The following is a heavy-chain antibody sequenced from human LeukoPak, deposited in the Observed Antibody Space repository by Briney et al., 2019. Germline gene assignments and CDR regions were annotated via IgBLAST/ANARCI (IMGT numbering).Heavy chain of an antibody. J-gene: IGHJ3*02. CDR2: ISSSSIYI. V-gene: IGHV3-21*01. CDR1: GFTFSSYS. D-gene: IGHD2-2*01. CDR3: AREEVVPAATGAFDI. Sequence: GGSLRLSCATSGFTFSSYSMNWVRQAPGKGLEWVSSISSSSIYIYYADSVKGRFTISRDNSKNTLYLQMNSLRAEDTAVYYCAREEVVPAATGAFDIWGQGTMVTVSS.